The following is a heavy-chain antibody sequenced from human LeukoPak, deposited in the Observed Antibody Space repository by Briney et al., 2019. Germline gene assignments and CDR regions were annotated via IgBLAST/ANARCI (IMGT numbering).Heavy chain of an antibody. J-gene: IGHJ6*02. CDR3: ARDREVETDYYYGMDV. CDR2: ISSSGSTI. D-gene: IGHD5-18*01. Sequence: GGSLRLSCAASGFTFSDYYMSWIRQAPGKGLEWVSYISSSGSTIYYADSVKGRFTISRDNAKNSLYLQMNSLRAEDTAVYYCARDREVETDYYYGMDVWGQGTTVTVSS. V-gene: IGHV3-11*01. CDR1: GFTFSDYY.